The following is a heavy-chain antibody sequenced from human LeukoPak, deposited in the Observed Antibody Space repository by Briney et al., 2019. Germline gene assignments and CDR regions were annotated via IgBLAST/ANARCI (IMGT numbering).Heavy chain of an antibody. CDR2: IYYGGST. Sequence: SETLSLTCTVSGGSISSYYWSWIRQPPGKGLEWIGYIYYGGSTNYNPSLKSRVTISVDTSKNQFSLKLSSVTAADTAVYYCARTKAAGTPYYYYGMDVWGQGTTVTVSS. V-gene: IGHV4-59*01. J-gene: IGHJ6*02. CDR3: ARTKAAGTPYYYYGMDV. D-gene: IGHD6-13*01. CDR1: GGSISSYY.